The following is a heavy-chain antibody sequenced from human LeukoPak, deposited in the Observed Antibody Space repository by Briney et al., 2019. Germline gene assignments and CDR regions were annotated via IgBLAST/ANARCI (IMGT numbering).Heavy chain of an antibody. CDR2: FDPEDGKT. CDR3: ATGYLVTAGLTDV. J-gene: IGHJ6*02. D-gene: IGHD6-13*01. CDR1: GYTLTELS. V-gene: IGHV1-24*01. Sequence: ASVKVSCKVSGYTLTELSMFWVRQAPGKGLEWMGSFDPEDGKTVYAQKFQGRVTMAEDTSTDTAYMELSSLRSEDTAVYYCATGYLVTAGLTDVWGQGTTVTASS.